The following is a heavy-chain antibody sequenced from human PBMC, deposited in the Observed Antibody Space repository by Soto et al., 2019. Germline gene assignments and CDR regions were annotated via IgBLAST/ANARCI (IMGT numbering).Heavy chain of an antibody. J-gene: IGHJ4*01. CDR2: IIPIFGTA. CDR1: GGTFNSYA. D-gene: IGHD2-2*01. CDR3: ASTPIWGSTSLPFDH. V-gene: IGHV1-69*01. Sequence: SVKVSCKASGGTFNSYAIIWVRQAPGQGLEWMGGIIPIFGTANYAQKFQGRVTITADESTSTAYMELSSLRSEDTAVYYCASTPIWGSTSLPFDHWGQGTLVTVS.